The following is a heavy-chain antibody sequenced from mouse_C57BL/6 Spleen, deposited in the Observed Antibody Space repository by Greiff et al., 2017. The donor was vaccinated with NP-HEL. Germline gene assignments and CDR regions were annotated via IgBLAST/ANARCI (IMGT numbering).Heavy chain of an antibody. CDR1: GYAFSSSW. V-gene: IGHV1-82*01. D-gene: IGHD1-1*01. CDR2: IYPGDGDT. CDR3: ARAYYYGSTPRFDY. J-gene: IGHJ2*01. Sequence: VQLQESGPELVKPGASVKISCKASGYAFSSSWMNWVKQRPGKGLEWIGRIYPGDGDTNYNGKFKGKATLTADKSSSTAYMQLSSLTSEDSAVYFCARAYYYGSTPRFDYWGQGTTLTVSS.